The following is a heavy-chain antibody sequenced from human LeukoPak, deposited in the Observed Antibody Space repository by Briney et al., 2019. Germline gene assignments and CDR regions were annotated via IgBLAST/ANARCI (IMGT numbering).Heavy chain of an antibody. CDR3: AKGARYCSGGSCFDEYYFDY. V-gene: IGHV3-23*01. J-gene: IGHJ4*02. CDR2: ISGSGGST. CDR1: GFTFSSYA. D-gene: IGHD2-15*01. Sequence: GGSLRLSCAASGFTFSSYAMSWVRQAPGKGLEWVSGISGSGGSTYYADSVKGRFTISRDNSKNTLYLQMNSLRAEDTAVYFCAKGARYCSGGSCFDEYYFDYWGQGTLVTVSS.